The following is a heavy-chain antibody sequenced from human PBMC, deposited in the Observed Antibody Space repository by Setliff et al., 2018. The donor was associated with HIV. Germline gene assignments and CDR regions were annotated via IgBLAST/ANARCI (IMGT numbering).Heavy chain of an antibody. Sequence: GASVKVSCKASGYSFINYAMNWVRQAPGQGLEWMGWINTQTGSPTYAQAFTGRFVFSVDTSVTTAYLQISGLKAEDTAVYYCARDSPLAFDYWGQGTLVTVSS. J-gene: IGHJ4*02. CDR1: GYSFINYA. V-gene: IGHV7-4-1*02. CDR2: INTQTGSP. D-gene: IGHD3-16*01. CDR3: ARDSPLAFDY.